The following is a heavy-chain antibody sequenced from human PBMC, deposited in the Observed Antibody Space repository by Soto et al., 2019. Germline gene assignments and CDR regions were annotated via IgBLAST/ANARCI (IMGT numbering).Heavy chain of an antibody. Sequence: PSETLSLPCTVSGCPLSYGYYLSWIRQHPGKGLEWIGSISYSGSTSYNPSPKSRLTISVDRSKSQFSLNLSSVTAADTAVYYCARRDRSGYSYWLDTWGQGTLVTVSS. CDR2: ISYSGST. CDR3: ARRDRSGYSYWLDT. V-gene: IGHV4-31*03. CDR1: GCPLSYGYY. D-gene: IGHD3-22*01. J-gene: IGHJ5*02.